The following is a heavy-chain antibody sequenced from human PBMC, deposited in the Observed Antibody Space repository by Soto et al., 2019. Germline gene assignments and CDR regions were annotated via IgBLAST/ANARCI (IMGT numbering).Heavy chain of an antibody. J-gene: IGHJ5*02. V-gene: IGHV1-18*01. CDR2: ISLYSDGT. Sequence: VXSVKGSCKTAGYTFSNYGISWGRQAPGQPLEWLGWISLYSDGTNYAQKFQGRVSMTTDTSTTTAYMELRSLRSDDTAVYYCERVVPGAEAWFGPWGQGTLVTVSS. CDR3: ERVVPGAEAWFGP. D-gene: IGHD2-2*01. CDR1: GYTFSNYG.